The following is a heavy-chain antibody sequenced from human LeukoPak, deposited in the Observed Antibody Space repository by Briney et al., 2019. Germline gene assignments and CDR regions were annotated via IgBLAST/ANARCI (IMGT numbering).Heavy chain of an antibody. CDR3: ARDGIVGATNGFDY. J-gene: IGHJ4*02. V-gene: IGHV3-21*01. D-gene: IGHD1-26*01. CDR2: ISSSSSYI. CDR1: GFTFNNYN. Sequence: GGSLRLSCAASGFTFNNYNMNWVRQAPGKGLEWVSSISSSSSYIYYADSVKGRLTISRDNAKNSLYLQMNSLRAEDTAVYYCARDGIVGATNGFDYWGQGTLVTVSS.